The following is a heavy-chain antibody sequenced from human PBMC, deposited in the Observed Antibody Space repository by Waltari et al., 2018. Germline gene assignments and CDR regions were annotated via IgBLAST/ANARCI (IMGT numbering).Heavy chain of an antibody. CDR1: GGSFSGYY. Sequence: QVQLQQWGAGLLKPSETLSLTCAVYGGSFSGYYWSWIRQPPGKGLEWIGEINHSGSTNYNPSLKSRVTISVDTSKNQFSLKLSSVTAADTAGYYCARVSHSSHYFDYWGQGTLVTVSS. J-gene: IGHJ4*02. CDR2: INHSGST. V-gene: IGHV4-34*01. CDR3: ARVSHSSHYFDY. D-gene: IGHD6-6*01.